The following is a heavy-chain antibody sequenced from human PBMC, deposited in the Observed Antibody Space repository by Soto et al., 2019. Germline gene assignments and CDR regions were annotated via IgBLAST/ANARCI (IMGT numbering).Heavy chain of an antibody. CDR1: GYTFIRYG. V-gene: IGHV1-18*01. Sequence: QVQLVQSAGEVKKPGASVKVSCKASGYTFIRYGITWVRQAPGQGLEWMGWISPYNDYTIYAQKLQGRVTMTTDTTTRTVDLDLRSLKSDDTAVYYCARGGYYDNTWGKLRHYGLDVWGQGTSVTVSS. J-gene: IGHJ6*02. CDR3: ARGGYYDNTWGKLRHYGLDV. CDR2: ISPYNDYT. D-gene: IGHD3-16*01.